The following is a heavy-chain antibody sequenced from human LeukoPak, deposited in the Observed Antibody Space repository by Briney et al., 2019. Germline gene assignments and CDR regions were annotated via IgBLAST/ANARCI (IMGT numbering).Heavy chain of an antibody. CDR2: IYYSGST. V-gene: IGHV4-59*01. J-gene: IGHJ6*03. CDR1: GGSISSDY. Sequence: NTSETLSLTCTVSGGSISSDYWSWIRQPPEKGLEWIGYIYYSGSTNYNPSLKSRVTISVDTSKNQFSLKLSSVTAADTAVYYCARMVAARPYYMDVWGKGTTVTVSS. D-gene: IGHD2-15*01. CDR3: ARMVAARPYYMDV.